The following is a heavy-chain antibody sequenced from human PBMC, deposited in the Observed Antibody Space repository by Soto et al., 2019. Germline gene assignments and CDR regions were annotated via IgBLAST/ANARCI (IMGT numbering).Heavy chain of an antibody. J-gene: IGHJ3*02. CDR1: GYRFTSYG. CDR2: ISAYNGNT. Sequence: SVKLSCEACGYRFTSYGISWVRQAPGQGLEWMGWISAYNGNTNYAQKLQGRVTMTTDTSTSTAYMELRSLRSDDTAVYYCARGRVVDWDAFDIWGQGTMVTVSS. CDR3: ARGRVVDWDAFDI. D-gene: IGHD2-15*01. V-gene: IGHV1-18*01.